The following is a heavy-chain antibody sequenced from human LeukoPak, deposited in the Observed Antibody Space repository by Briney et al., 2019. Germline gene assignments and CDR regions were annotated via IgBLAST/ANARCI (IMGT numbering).Heavy chain of an antibody. CDR1: GVTFSSYT. CDR3: AKGARPAAQQPLDY. Sequence: GGSLRLSCAASGVTFSSYTMNWVRQAPGKGLEWVSAISGIDSSTHYADSVRGRVTISRDNSKNTLYLQMNSLRAEDTAVYYCAKGARPAAQQPLDYWGQGSLVTVSS. J-gene: IGHJ4*02. D-gene: IGHD2-2*01. V-gene: IGHV3-23*01. CDR2: ISGIDSST.